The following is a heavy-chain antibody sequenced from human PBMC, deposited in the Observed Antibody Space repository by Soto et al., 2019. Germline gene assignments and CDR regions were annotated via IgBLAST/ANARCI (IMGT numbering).Heavy chain of an antibody. V-gene: IGHV1-69*12. J-gene: IGHJ4*02. CDR1: GGTFSSHG. D-gene: IGHD3-9*01. CDR2: SSPLFGIT. CDR3: ARDRRYGLVN. Sequence: QVQLVQSGAEVKKPGSSVKVSCKASGGTFSSHGFNWVRQAPGQGLEWIGGSSPLFGITNHTQKFQDRISITADASTTTAYIGMRGLRCNVTVIYYCARDRRYGLVNWGKGTLLTVSS.